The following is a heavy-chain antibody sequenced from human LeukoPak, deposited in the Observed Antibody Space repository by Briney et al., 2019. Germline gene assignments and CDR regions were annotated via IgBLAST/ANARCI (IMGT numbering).Heavy chain of an antibody. Sequence: GGSLRLSCAASGFTFSSYGMHWVRQAPGKGLEWVAVISYDGSNKYYADSVKGRFTISRDNSKNTLYLQMNSLRAEDTAVYYCAKDGVFGDYSSGYYFDYWGQGTLVTVSS. CDR3: AKDGVFGDYSSGYYFDY. CDR1: GFTFSSYG. V-gene: IGHV3-30*18. J-gene: IGHJ4*02. D-gene: IGHD4-11*01. CDR2: ISYDGSNK.